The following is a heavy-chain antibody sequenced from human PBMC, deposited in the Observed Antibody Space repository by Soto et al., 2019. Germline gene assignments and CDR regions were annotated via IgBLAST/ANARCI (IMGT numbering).Heavy chain of an antibody. J-gene: IGHJ4*02. CDR1: GYTFTSYA. CDR3: ARAYCSGGSCYSIAIDY. Sequence: ASVKVSCKASGYTFTSYAMHWVRQAPGQRLEWMGWINAGNGNTKYSQKFQGRVTITRDTSASTAYMELSSLRSEDTAVYYCARAYCSGGSCYSIAIDYWGQGTLVTVSS. D-gene: IGHD2-15*01. V-gene: IGHV1-3*01. CDR2: INAGNGNT.